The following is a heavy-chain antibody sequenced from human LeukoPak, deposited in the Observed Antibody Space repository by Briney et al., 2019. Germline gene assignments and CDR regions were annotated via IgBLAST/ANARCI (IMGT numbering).Heavy chain of an antibody. CDR3: ARVGIRFLEWLSPGGYYYMDV. D-gene: IGHD3-3*01. Sequence: ASVKVSCKASGYTFTSHYMHWVRQAPGQGLEWMGIINPSGGSTSYAQKFQGRVTMTRDTSTSTVYMELSSLRSEDTAVYYCARVGIRFLEWLSPGGYYYMDVWGKGTTVTVSS. CDR2: INPSGGST. J-gene: IGHJ6*03. CDR1: GYTFTSHY. V-gene: IGHV1-46*03.